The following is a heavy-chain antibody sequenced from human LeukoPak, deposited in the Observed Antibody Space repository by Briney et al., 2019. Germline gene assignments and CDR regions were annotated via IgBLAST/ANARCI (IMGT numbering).Heavy chain of an antibody. J-gene: IGHJ4*02. Sequence: GGSLRLSCAASGFTFSDSAMHWVRQASGKGLEWVGRIRTKRNNYATAYAAPVRGRFTISRDDSKNTAFLQMSSLKTEDTAVYYCTGRDDYGDYWGQGIVVTVSS. V-gene: IGHV3-73*01. CDR2: IRTKRNNYAT. CDR3: TGRDDYGDY. CDR1: GFTFSDSA.